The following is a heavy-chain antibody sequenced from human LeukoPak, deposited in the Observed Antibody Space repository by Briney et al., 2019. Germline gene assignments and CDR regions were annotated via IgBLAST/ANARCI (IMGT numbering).Heavy chain of an antibody. CDR2: IRSKAYGGTT. D-gene: IGHD5-18*01. CDR1: GFTFGDYA. V-gene: IGHV3-49*04. CDR3: TSLSGYSYGYADY. J-gene: IGHJ4*02. Sequence: GGSLRLSCTASGFTFGDYAMSWVRQAPGKGLEGVGFIRSKAYGGTTGYAASVKGRFTTSRDDSKSIAYLQMNSLKTEDAAVYYCTSLSGYSYGYADYWGQGTLVTVSS.